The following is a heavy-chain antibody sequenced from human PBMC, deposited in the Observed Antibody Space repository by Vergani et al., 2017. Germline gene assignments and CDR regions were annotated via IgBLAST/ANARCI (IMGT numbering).Heavy chain of an antibody. J-gene: IGHJ4*02. CDR3: AKGVDIVVVPAAIGAY. V-gene: IGHV3-23*01. D-gene: IGHD2-2*03. CDR1: GFTFSSYA. Sequence: EVQLLESGGGLVQPGGSLRLSCAASGFTFSSYAMSWVRQAPGKGLEWVSAISGSGGSTYYADSVKGRFTISRDKSKNTLYLQMNSLRAEDTAVYYCAKGVDIVVVPAAIGAYWGQGTLVTVSS. CDR2: ISGSGGST.